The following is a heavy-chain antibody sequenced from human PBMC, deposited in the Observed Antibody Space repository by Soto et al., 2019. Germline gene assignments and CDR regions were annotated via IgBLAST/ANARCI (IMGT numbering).Heavy chain of an antibody. D-gene: IGHD6-13*01. CDR3: ARAAAGDFDY. J-gene: IGHJ4*02. CDR1: GFTLSSYS. V-gene: IGHV3-21*01. CDR2: ISSSSSYI. Sequence: GGSLRLSCAASGFTLSSYSVNWVRQAPGKGLEWVSSISSSSSYIYYADSVKGRFTISRDNAKNSLYLQMNSLRAEDTAVYYCARAAAGDFDYWGQGTLVTVSS.